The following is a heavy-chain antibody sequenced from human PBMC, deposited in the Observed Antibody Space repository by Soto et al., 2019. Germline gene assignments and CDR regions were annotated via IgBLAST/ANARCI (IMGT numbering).Heavy chain of an antibody. CDR3: ARDVSSYNWNFPDAFDI. V-gene: IGHV4-59*01. Sequence: PSETLSLTCTVSGGSISGSYWSWIRQPPGKRLEWIGYIYHSGSTNSNPSLKSRVTISVDTSKNQFSLRLSSVTAADTAVYYCARDVSSYNWNFPDAFDIWGQGTMVTVSS. J-gene: IGHJ3*02. CDR2: IYHSGST. D-gene: IGHD1-7*01. CDR1: GGSISGSY.